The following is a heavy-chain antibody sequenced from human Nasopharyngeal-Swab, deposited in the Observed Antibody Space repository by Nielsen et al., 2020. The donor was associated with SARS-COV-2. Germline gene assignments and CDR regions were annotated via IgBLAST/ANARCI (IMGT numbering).Heavy chain of an antibody. CDR2: ISYDGSNK. D-gene: IGHD3-16*02. Sequence: GGSLRLSCAASGFTFSSYAMHWVRQAPGKGLEWVAVISYDGSNKYYADSVKGRFTISRDNSKNTLYLQMNSLRAGDTAVYYCARTFKGYRDFDYWGQGTLVTVSS. V-gene: IGHV3-30-3*01. CDR1: GFTFSSYA. J-gene: IGHJ4*02. CDR3: ARTFKGYRDFDY.